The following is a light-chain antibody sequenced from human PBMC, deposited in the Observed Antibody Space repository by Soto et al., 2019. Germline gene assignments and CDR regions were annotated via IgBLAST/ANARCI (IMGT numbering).Light chain of an antibody. CDR3: GSYTNTSTRMI. J-gene: IGLJ2*01. V-gene: IGLV2-14*03. Sequence: QSALTQPASVSGSPGQSITISCSGTPSDIGAYNYVSWYQHLPGKAPEVIIYDVTNRPSGVSSRFSGSKSGTTASLTISGLQAEDEANYYCGSYTNTSTRMIFGGGTKLTVL. CDR1: PSDIGAYNY. CDR2: DVT.